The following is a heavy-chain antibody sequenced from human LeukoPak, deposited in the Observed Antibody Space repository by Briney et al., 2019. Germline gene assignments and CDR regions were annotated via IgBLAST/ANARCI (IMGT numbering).Heavy chain of an antibody. CDR2: IRYDGSNK. CDR3: VGLNYNSGSYRNN. D-gene: IGHD3-10*01. V-gene: IGHV3-30*02. J-gene: IGHJ4*02. Sequence: WGSLSCTCAASGFTFSGFGMHWVRQVPDKGLAWVAFIRYDGSNKYYADSVKGRFTISRDNSKNTLYLQMNSLRAEDTAVYYCVGLNYNSGSYRNNWGQRSLVTVSS. CDR1: GFTFSGFG.